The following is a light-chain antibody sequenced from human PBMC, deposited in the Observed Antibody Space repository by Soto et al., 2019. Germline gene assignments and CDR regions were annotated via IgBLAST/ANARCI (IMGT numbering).Light chain of an antibody. J-gene: IGKJ1*01. V-gene: IGKV3-20*01. Sequence: EIVLTQSPGTLSLSPGERATLSCRASQSVSSSYLAWYQQKPGQAPMLLIYGASRRATGIPDRFSGSGSGTDFTLTISRLEPEDFAVYYCQHYVSSPWTFGQGTKVEIK. CDR1: QSVSSSY. CDR3: QHYVSSPWT. CDR2: GAS.